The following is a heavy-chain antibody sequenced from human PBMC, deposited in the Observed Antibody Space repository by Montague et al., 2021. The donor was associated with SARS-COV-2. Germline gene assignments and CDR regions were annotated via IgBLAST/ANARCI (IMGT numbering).Heavy chain of an antibody. D-gene: IGHD3-22*01. CDR2: IYYSGST. Sequence: SETLSLTCTVSGGSISSSTYYWSWIRQPPGKGLEWIANIYYSGSTYFNPSPKSRVTISIDTSKNQFSLKLSSVTAADTAVYYCARGSDNYDSSDAFDIWGQGTLVTVSS. CDR3: ARGSDNYDSSDAFDI. J-gene: IGHJ4*02. CDR1: GGSISSSTYY. V-gene: IGHV4-39*07.